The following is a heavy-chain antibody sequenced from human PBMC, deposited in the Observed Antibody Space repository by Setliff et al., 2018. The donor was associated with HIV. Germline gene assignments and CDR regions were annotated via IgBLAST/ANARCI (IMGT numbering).Heavy chain of an antibody. CDR3: ARDLGYSNYYYYYAMDV. D-gene: IGHD4-4*01. CDR1: GFTFNNYA. CDR2: ISSSSSSI. J-gene: IGHJ6*02. V-gene: IGHV3-21*01. Sequence: GGSLRLSCAASGFTFNNYAMNWVRQAPGKGLEWVSSISSSSSSIYYADSVRGRFTISRDNAKNSLYLQMNSLRAEDTAVYYCARDLGYSNYYYYYAMDVWGQGTTVTVSS.